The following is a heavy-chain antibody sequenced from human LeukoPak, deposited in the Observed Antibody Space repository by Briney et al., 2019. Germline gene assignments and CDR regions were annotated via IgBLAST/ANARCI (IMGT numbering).Heavy chain of an antibody. Sequence: SETLSLTCTVSGGSISSYYWSWIRQPSGKGLEWIGYIYYSGSTNYDPSLKSRVTISVDTSKNQFSLKLSSVTAADTAVYYCARDREGRGSGWLFDYWGQGTLVTVSS. D-gene: IGHD6-19*01. V-gene: IGHV4-59*01. CDR1: GGSISSYY. J-gene: IGHJ4*02. CDR2: IYYSGST. CDR3: ARDREGRGSGWLFDY.